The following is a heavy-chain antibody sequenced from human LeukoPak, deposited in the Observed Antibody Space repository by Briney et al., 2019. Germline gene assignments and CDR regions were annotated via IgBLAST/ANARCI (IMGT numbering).Heavy chain of an antibody. CDR3: ARGGLIYGNYFDY. CDR2: IYYSGST. J-gene: IGHJ4*02. Sequence: SETLSLTCTVSGGSISSYYWGWIRQPPGKGLEWIGYIYYSGSTNYNPSLKSRVTISVDTSKNQFSLKLSSVTAADTAAYYCARGGLIYGNYFDYWGQGTLVTVSS. CDR1: GGSISSYY. D-gene: IGHD2-8*01. V-gene: IGHV4-59*01.